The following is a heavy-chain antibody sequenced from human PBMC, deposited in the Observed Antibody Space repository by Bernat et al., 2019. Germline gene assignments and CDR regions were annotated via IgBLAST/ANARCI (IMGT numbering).Heavy chain of an antibody. D-gene: IGHD3/OR15-3a*01. V-gene: IGHV3-21*01. CDR2: ISSYSTSI. J-gene: IGHJ3*02. CDR1: GFTFSIYS. CDR3: ARDRDSSDDDAFDI. Sequence: EVQLLESGGGLVQPGGSLRLSCAASGFTFSIYSMNWVRQAPGKGLEWISSISSYSTSIYYADSVKGRFTISRDNAKNSLYLQMNSLRAEDTAVYYCARDRDSSDDDAFDIWGQGEMVTVSS.